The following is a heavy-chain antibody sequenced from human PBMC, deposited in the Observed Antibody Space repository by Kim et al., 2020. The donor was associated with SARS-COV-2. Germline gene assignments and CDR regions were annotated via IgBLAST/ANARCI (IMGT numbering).Heavy chain of an antibody. CDR2: VYYTGIT. V-gene: IGHV4-59*08. Sequence: SETLSPTCTVSGGSIRSYYWSWIRQTPGKGLEWIGYVYYTGITTYNPSLMSRLSISVDTFDNQFSLNLYSVTAADTAVYYCARLPPVRAGPLYGSGSGY. CDR1: GGSIRSYY. D-gene: IGHD3-10*01. CDR3: ARLPPVRAGPLYGSGSGY. J-gene: IGHJ2*01.